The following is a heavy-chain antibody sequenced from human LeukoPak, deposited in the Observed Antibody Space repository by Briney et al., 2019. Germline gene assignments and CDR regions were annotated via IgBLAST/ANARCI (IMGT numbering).Heavy chain of an antibody. Sequence: GGSLRLSCAASGFTFSSYWMHWVRQAPGKVLVWVSRINSDGGSTRYAASVKGRFTISRDNAKNTLYLQMNSLRAEDTAVYYCARVTPYYGSGSYSEPIDYWGQGTLVTVSS. CDR2: INSDGGST. J-gene: IGHJ4*02. V-gene: IGHV3-74*01. CDR1: GFTFSSYW. D-gene: IGHD3-10*01. CDR3: ARVTPYYGSGSYSEPIDY.